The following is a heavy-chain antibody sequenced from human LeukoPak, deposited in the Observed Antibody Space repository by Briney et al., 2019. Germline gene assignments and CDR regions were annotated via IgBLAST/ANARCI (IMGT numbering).Heavy chain of an antibody. Sequence: SETLSLTCTVSGGSISSYYWSWIRQPAGKGLEWIGRIYTSGGTNYNPSLKSRVTMSVDTSKNQFSLKLSSVTAADTAVYYCAREGTYDYVWGSYRYGYYMDVWGKGTTVTISS. D-gene: IGHD3-16*02. V-gene: IGHV4-4*07. CDR3: AREGTYDYVWGSYRYGYYMDV. J-gene: IGHJ6*03. CDR2: IYTSGGT. CDR1: GGSISSYY.